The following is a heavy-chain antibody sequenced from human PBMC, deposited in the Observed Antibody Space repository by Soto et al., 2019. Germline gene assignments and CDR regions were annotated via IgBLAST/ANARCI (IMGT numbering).Heavy chain of an antibody. CDR1: GGSISSGGYS. V-gene: IGHV4-30-2*01. CDR3: ASAERYSGYGAFDY. D-gene: IGHD5-12*01. J-gene: IGHJ4*02. Sequence: QLQLQESGSGLVKPSQTLSLTCAVSGGSISSGGYSWSWIRQPPGKGLEWIGYIYHSGSTYYNPSLTSRVTIAVDRSKNQFSLKLSSVTAADTAVYYCASAERYSGYGAFDYWGQGTLVTVSS. CDR2: IYHSGST.